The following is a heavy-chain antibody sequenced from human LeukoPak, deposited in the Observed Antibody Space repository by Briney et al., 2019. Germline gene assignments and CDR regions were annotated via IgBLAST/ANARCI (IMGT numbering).Heavy chain of an antibody. CDR2: ISYDGSNK. V-gene: IGHV3-30*18. D-gene: IGHD6-19*01. J-gene: IGHJ3*02. CDR1: GFTFSSYG. Sequence: GGSLRLSCAASGFTFSSYGMHWVRQAPGKGLEWVAVISYDGSNKYYADSVKGRFTISRDNSKNTLYLQMNSLRAEDTAVYYCAKGRDSSGWIDAFDIWGQGTMVTVSS. CDR3: AKGRDSSGWIDAFDI.